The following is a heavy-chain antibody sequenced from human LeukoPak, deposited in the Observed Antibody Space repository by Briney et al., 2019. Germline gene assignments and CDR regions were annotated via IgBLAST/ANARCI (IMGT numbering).Heavy chain of an antibody. J-gene: IGHJ4*02. Sequence: GGSLRLSCAAFGFTFSSYSMNWVRQAPGKGLEWVANIKQDGSEKYYVDSVKGRFTISRDNAKNSLYLQMNSLRAEDTAVYYCARRYFDYWGQGTLVTVSS. V-gene: IGHV3-7*01. CDR2: IKQDGSEK. CDR1: GFTFSSYS. CDR3: ARRYFDY.